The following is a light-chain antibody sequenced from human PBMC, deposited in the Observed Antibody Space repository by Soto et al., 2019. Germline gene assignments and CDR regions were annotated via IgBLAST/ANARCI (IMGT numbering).Light chain of an antibody. CDR2: AAS. CDR1: QNIRGY. V-gene: IGKV1-39*01. J-gene: IGKJ1*01. CDR3: HQSYSTWT. Sequence: DIQMTQSPSSLSASVGDRVTITCRSSQNIRGYLNWYQQKPGKAPKLLIYAASSLQSGVPSRFSGSGSGTDFILTISSLQPEDFGSYYCHQSYSTWTFGQGTKVEIK.